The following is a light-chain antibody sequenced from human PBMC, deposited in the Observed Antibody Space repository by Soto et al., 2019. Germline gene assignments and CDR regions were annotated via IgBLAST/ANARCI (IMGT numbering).Light chain of an antibody. Sequence: QSVLTQPASVSGSPGQSITISCTGTSSDVGGYDYVSWYQLHPGKAPKLMVFEVNNRPSGVSYRFSGSKSGNTASLTISGLQAEDEADYFCSSYSISTAYCFVTGTKVTVL. J-gene: IGLJ1*01. CDR3: SSYSISTAYC. CDR2: EVN. CDR1: SSDVGGYDY. V-gene: IGLV2-14*01.